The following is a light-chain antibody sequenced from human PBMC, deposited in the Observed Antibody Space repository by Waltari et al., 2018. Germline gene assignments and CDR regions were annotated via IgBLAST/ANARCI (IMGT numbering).Light chain of an antibody. J-gene: IGLJ3*02. Sequence: NFMLTQPHSVSESPGKTVIISCTRSSGSIASNFVQWYQQRPGSAPTTVIFEDNERTSGFPDRFSGSIDSSSNSASLTISGLRTEDEADYYCQSYDTTTHWVFGGGTKLTVL. V-gene: IGLV6-57*03. CDR2: EDN. CDR1: SGSIASNF. CDR3: QSYDTTTHWV.